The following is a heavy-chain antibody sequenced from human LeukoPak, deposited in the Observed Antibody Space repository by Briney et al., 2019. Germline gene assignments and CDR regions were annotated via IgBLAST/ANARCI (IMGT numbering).Heavy chain of an antibody. D-gene: IGHD4-11*01. CDR3: ARDLYSNYVGWFDP. CDR2: ISSSSSTI. J-gene: IGHJ5*02. CDR1: GFTFSSYS. Sequence: GGSLRLSCAASGFTFSSYSMNWVRQAPGKGLEWVSYISSSSSTIYYADSVKGRFTISRDNAKNSLYLQMNSLRAEDTAVYYCARDLYSNYVGWFDPWGQGTLVTVSS. V-gene: IGHV3-48*04.